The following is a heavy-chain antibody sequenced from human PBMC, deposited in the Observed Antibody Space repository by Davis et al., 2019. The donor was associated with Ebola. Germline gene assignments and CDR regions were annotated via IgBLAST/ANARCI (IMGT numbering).Heavy chain of an antibody. J-gene: IGHJ4*02. Sequence: PGGSLRLSCEVSGLTFSMYWMTWVRQAPGKGLEWVASIKEDGSEEWYVDSVKGRFTISRDNAKNSLYLQINSLRVEDTAVYYCTRDWGWSRDYWGQGTLVTASS. CDR3: TRDWGWSRDY. D-gene: IGHD3-16*01. CDR2: IKEDGSEE. CDR1: GLTFSMYW. V-gene: IGHV3-7*01.